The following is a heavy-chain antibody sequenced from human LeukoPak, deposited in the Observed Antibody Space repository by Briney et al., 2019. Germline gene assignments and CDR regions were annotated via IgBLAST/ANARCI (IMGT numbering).Heavy chain of an antibody. CDR1: GGSFISGIYY. V-gene: IGHV4-39*01. J-gene: IGHJ4*02. D-gene: IGHD6-13*01. CDR3: ARLLPIAAAGGHYFDY. CDR2: IYYRGST. Sequence: PSKTLSLTCNLSGGSFISGIYYWGWVRQPPGTGLEWIASIYYRGSTYYNQSLKSRVTISVDTSKKQFSLKVTSVTAADTAVYYCARLLPIAAAGGHYFDYWGQGTLVTVSS.